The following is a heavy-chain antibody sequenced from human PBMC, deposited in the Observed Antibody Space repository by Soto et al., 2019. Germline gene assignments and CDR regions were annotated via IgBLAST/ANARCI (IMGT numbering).Heavy chain of an antibody. CDR3: ARATTISSRLDY. J-gene: IGHJ4*02. CDR2: IYYSGST. D-gene: IGHD1-1*01. Sequence: SETLSLTCTVSGGSISSYCWSWIRQPPGKGLEWIGYIYYSGSTNYNPSLKSRVTISVDTSKNQFSLKLSSVTAADTAVYYCARATTISSRLDYWGQGTLVTVSS. CDR1: GGSISSYC. V-gene: IGHV4-59*01.